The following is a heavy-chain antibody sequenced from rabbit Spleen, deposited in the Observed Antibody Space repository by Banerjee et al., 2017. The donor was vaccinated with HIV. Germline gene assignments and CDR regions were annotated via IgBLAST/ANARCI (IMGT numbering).Heavy chain of an antibody. V-gene: IGHV1S40*01. Sequence: QSLEESGGDLVKPEGSLTLTCTVSGFSLSNYVMCWVRQAPGKGLEWIGCIYAGSSGSTYYASWAKGRFTISKASSTTVTLQMTSLTGADTATYFCARSADGSDNTGLPLWGPGTLVTVS. CDR2: IYAGSSGST. CDR3: ARSADGSDNTGLPL. CDR1: GFSLSNYV. D-gene: IGHD8-1*01. J-gene: IGHJ4*01.